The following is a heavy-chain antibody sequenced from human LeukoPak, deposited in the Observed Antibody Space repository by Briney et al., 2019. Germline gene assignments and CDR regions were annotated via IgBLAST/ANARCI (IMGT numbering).Heavy chain of an antibody. D-gene: IGHD3-3*01. CDR3: ARARTVGFWSDYPHFDY. CDR1: GFSFSSYE. V-gene: IGHV3-48*03. Sequence: PGGSLRLSCAASGFSFSSYEMQWVRQAPGKGLEWVSYISSSGSTIYYADSVKGRFTISRDNAKNSLYLQMNSLRAEDTAVYYCARARTVGFWSDYPHFDYWGQGTLVTVSS. CDR2: ISSSGSTI. J-gene: IGHJ4*02.